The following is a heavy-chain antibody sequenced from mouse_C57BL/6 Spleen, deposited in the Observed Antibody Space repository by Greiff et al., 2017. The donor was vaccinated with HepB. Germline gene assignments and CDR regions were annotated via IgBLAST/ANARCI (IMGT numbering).Heavy chain of an antibody. V-gene: IGHV1-55*01. J-gene: IGHJ4*01. CDR2: IYPGSGST. Sequence: QVQLKQPGAELVKPGASVKMSCKASGYTFTSYWITWVKQRPGQGLEWIGDIYPGSGSTNYNEKFKSKATLTVDTSSSTAYMQLSSLTSEDSAVYYCARLITTGGYAMDYWGQGTSVTVSS. CDR3: ARLITTGGYAMDY. CDR1: GYTFTSYW. D-gene: IGHD1-1*01.